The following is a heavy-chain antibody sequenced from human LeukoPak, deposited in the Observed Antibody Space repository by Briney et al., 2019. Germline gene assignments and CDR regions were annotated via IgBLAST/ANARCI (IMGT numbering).Heavy chain of an antibody. CDR3: ASGRTDIVVVPATLRNYYFDY. D-gene: IGHD2-2*01. CDR2: IYYSGST. J-gene: IGHJ4*02. V-gene: IGHV4-39*07. CDR1: GASITSTSYY. Sequence: PSETLSLTCTVSGASITSTSYYWGWIRQPPGKGLEWIGSIYYSGSTYYNPSLKSRVTISVDTSKNQFSLKLSSVTAADTAVYYCASGRTDIVVVPATLRNYYFDYWGQGTLVTVSS.